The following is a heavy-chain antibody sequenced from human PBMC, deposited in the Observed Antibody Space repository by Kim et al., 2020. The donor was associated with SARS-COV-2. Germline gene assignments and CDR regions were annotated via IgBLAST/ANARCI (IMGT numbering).Heavy chain of an antibody. V-gene: IGHV3-23*01. CDR3: AKVGTAGPLNIDY. Sequence: AISVKGRFSNSRDDTKSTLKLQMNSMRAEDTAVYYCAKVGTAGPLNIDYWGQGTLITVSS. D-gene: IGHD6-13*01. J-gene: IGHJ4*02.